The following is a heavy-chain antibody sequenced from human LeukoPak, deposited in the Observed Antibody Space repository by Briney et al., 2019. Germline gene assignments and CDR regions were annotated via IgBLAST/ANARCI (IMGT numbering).Heavy chain of an antibody. CDR3: AKGGKWDVTPFDY. Sequence: GGSLRLSCVASGFTFSTYTMNWIRQAPGKGLEWVSAISGSGGSTYYADSVKGRFTISRDNSKNTLYLQVNSLRAEDTAVYYCAKGGKWDVTPFDYWGQGTLVTVSS. J-gene: IGHJ4*02. CDR2: ISGSGGST. V-gene: IGHV3-23*01. D-gene: IGHD1-26*01. CDR1: GFTFSTYT.